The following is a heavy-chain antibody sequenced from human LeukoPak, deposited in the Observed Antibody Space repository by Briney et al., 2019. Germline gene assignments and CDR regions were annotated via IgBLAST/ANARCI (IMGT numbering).Heavy chain of an antibody. CDR2: IYPGDSDT. Sequence: GESLKISCKGSGYRFSGYWIGWVRQMPGKGLEWMGIIYPGDSDTRYSPSFQGQVTISADKSISTAYLQWSSLKASDTAMYYCARLGGYDTPYYYYYYMDVWGKGTTVTISS. J-gene: IGHJ6*03. V-gene: IGHV5-51*01. CDR1: GYRFSGYW. CDR3: ARLGGYDTPYYYYYYMDV. D-gene: IGHD5-12*01.